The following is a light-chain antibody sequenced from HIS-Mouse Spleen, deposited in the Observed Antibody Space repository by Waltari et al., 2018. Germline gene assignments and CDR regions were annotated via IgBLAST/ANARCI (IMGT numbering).Light chain of an antibody. V-gene: IGLV6-57*04. CDR1: SGSIASHY. CDR2: EDN. CDR3: QSYDSSNP. J-gene: IGLJ3*02. Sequence: NFMLTQPHSVSESPGKTVTISCTRSSGSIASHYVQWYQQRPGSAPTTVIYEDNQRPSGVPDRFSGSIDSSSNSASLTISGLKTEDEADYYCQSYDSSNPFGGGTKLTVL.